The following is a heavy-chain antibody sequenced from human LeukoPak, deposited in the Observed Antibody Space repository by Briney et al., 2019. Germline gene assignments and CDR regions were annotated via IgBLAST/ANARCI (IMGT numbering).Heavy chain of an antibody. J-gene: IGHJ5*02. CDR2: IYYSGST. D-gene: IGHD6-19*01. CDR3: ARDMSCGWYSYVGFDP. Sequence: PSETLSLTCTVSGGSISSGSYYWSWSRQPAGKGLEWIGYIYYSGSTNYNPSLKSRVTISVDTSKNQFSLKLSSVTAADTAVYYCARDMSCGWYSYVGFDPWGQGTLVTVSS. V-gene: IGHV4-61*10. CDR1: GGSISSGSYY.